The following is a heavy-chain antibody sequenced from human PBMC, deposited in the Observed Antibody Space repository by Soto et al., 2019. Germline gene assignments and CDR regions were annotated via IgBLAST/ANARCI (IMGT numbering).Heavy chain of an antibody. D-gene: IGHD5-12*01. CDR2: ISASGAGT. J-gene: IGHJ5*02. Sequence: GGSLRLSCAASGSTFTTHAMSWVRQAPGKGLEWVSSISASGAGTYYADSVKGRFTISRDNSKSTLYLQMNSLRAEDTAVYYCERGGYDYDPWGQGTLVTVSS. CDR1: GSTFTTHA. V-gene: IGHV3-23*01. CDR3: ERGGYDYDP.